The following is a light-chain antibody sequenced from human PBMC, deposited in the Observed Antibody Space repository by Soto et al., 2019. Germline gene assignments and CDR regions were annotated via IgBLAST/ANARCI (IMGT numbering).Light chain of an antibody. CDR2: EVN. J-gene: IGLJ1*01. Sequence: QSVLTQPASVSASPGQSITISCTGTSSDVGGYKFVSWYQHHPGKAPKLMIYEVNNRPSGVSNRFSGSKSGNTASLTISGLQPEDEADYYCCSYAGSSLYVFGTGTKVTVL. V-gene: IGLV2-14*01. CDR1: SSDVGGYKF. CDR3: CSYAGSSLYV.